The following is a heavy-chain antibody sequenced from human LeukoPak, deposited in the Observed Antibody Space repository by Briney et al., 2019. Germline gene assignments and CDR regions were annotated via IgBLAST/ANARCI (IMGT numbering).Heavy chain of an antibody. J-gene: IGHJ6*03. CDR3: AKDTTAWWYHRAYMDV. CDR2: ISGSGDTT. Sequence: PGGSLRLSCAASGFTFSNYAMSWVRQAPGGGLEWVSAISGSGDTTYHADSVKGRFTISGDNSENRLSLQMDSLRAEDTAVYFCAKDTTAWWYHRAYMDVWGKGTTVTVSS. CDR1: GFTFSNYA. D-gene: IGHD2-15*01. V-gene: IGHV3-23*01.